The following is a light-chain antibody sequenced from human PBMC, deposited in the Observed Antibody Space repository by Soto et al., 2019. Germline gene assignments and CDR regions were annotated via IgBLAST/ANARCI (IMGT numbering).Light chain of an antibody. CDR1: SSNIGNNY. Sequence: QSVLTQPPSVSAAPGQRVTISCSGSSSNIGNNYVVWYQRLPGTAPKLLIYDSNERPSGIPDRFSGSKYGTSATLGITGLQTGDEADYYCGTWDSSLSVVVFGGGTKLTVL. CDR2: DSN. J-gene: IGLJ2*01. CDR3: GTWDSSLSVVV. V-gene: IGLV1-51*01.